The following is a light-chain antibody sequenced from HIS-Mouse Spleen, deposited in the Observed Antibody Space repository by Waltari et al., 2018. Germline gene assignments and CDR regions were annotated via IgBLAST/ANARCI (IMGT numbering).Light chain of an antibody. CDR2: KAS. V-gene: IGKV1-5*03. J-gene: IGKJ2*01. Sequence: DIQMTQSPSTLSASVGDRVTITCRASQSISSWLAWYQQKPGKAPKLLIYKASSLESGVPSRFSGSGSGTEFTPTISSLQPDDFATYYCQQYNSYSPGYTFGQGTKLEIK. CDR1: QSISSW. CDR3: QQYNSYSPGYT.